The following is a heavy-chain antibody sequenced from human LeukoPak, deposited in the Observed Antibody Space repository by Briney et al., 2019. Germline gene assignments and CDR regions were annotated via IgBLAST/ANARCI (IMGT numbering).Heavy chain of an antibody. CDR2: IYHSGST. Sequence: SETLSLTRTRTVGSNSTYHLNWLRQPPGKELDWIGYIYHSGSTNYNASLKSRVTISVDTYKNQFSLKLSSVTAADTAVYYCARGGGYASPIGYWGQGAMVTVSS. J-gene: IGHJ4*02. D-gene: IGHD5-12*01. CDR3: ARGGGYASPIGY. CDR1: VGSNSTYH. V-gene: IGHV4-59*01.